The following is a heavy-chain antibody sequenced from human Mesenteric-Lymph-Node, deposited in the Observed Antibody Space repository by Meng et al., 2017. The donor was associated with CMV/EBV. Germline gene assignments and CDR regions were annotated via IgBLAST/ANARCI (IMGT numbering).Heavy chain of an antibody. CDR2: INPSGGST. CDR3: ARGYDRRPYDFWSGYLNTDYYYYYGMDV. J-gene: IGHJ6*02. V-gene: IGHV1-46*01. Sequence: ASVKVSCKASGYTFTSYYMHWVRQAPGQGLEWMGIINPSGGSTSYAQKFQGRVTMTRDTSTSTVYMELSSLRSEDTAVYYCARGYDRRPYDFWSGYLNTDYYYYYGMDVWGQGTTVTVSS. D-gene: IGHD3-3*01. CDR1: GYTFTSYY.